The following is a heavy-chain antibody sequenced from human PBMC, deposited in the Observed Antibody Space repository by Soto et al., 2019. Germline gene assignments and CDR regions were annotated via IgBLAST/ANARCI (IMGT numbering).Heavy chain of an antibody. J-gene: IGHJ6*02. V-gene: IGHV5-51*01. Sequence: GESLKISCKGSGYSFTSYWIGWVRQMPGKGLEWMGIIYPGDSDTRYSPSFQGQVTISADTSISTAYLQWSSLKASDTAMYYCARCGEYCSSTSCCPDYYGMDVWGQGTTVTVSS. CDR2: IYPGDSDT. D-gene: IGHD2-2*01. CDR1: GYSFTSYW. CDR3: ARCGEYCSSTSCCPDYYGMDV.